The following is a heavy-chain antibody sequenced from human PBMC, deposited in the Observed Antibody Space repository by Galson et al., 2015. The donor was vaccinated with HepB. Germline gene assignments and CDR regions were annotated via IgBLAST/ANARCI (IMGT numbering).Heavy chain of an antibody. CDR3: ARGPTVTTDGGFDY. J-gene: IGHJ4*02. Sequence: SVKVSCKASGGTFSSYATSWVRQAPGQGLEWMGRIIPILGIANYAQKFQGRVTITADKSTSTAYMELSSLRSEDTAVYYCARGPTVTTDGGFDYWGQGTLVTVSS. D-gene: IGHD4-17*01. V-gene: IGHV1-69*04. CDR1: GGTFSSYA. CDR2: IIPILGIA.